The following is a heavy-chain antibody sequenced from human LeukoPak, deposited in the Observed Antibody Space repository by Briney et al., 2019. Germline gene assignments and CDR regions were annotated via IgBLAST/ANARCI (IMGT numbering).Heavy chain of an antibody. D-gene: IGHD3-3*01. J-gene: IGHJ4*02. V-gene: IGHV3-53*01. CDR1: GFTVSSNY. CDR3: AKAAFWSHFDY. Sequence: PGGSLRLSCAASGFTVSSNYMSWVRQAPGKGLEWVSVIYSGGSTYYADSVKGRFTISRDNSKNTLYLQMNSLRAEDTAVYYCAKAAFWSHFDYWGQGTLVTVSS. CDR2: IYSGGST.